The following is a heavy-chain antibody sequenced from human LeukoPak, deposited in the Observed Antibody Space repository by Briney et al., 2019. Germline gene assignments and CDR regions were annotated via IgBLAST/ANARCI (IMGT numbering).Heavy chain of an antibody. CDR3: ARDPSGSFYGTPDY. Sequence: GGSLRLSCAASGFTFSSYAMHWVRQAPGKGLEWVAVISYDGSNKYYADSVKGRFTISRDNSKNTLYLQMNSLRAEDTAVYYCARDPSGSFYGTPDYWGQGPLVTVSS. V-gene: IGHV3-30-3*01. CDR1: GFTFSSYA. D-gene: IGHD1-26*01. J-gene: IGHJ4*02. CDR2: ISYDGSNK.